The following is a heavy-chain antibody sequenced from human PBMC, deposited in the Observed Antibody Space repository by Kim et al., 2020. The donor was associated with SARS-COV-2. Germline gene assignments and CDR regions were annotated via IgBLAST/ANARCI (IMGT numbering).Heavy chain of an antibody. CDR2: ISSSSSYI. V-gene: IGHV3-21*01. CDR1: GFTFSSYS. CDR3: ARGKPYSSSGFDYYYYGMDV. J-gene: IGHJ6*02. D-gene: IGHD6-13*01. Sequence: GGSLRLSCAASGFTFSSYSMNWVRQAPGKGLEWVSSISSSSSYIYYADSVKGQFTISRDNAKNSLYLQMNSLRAEDTAVYYCARGKPYSSSGFDYYYYGMDVWGHGPTVTASS.